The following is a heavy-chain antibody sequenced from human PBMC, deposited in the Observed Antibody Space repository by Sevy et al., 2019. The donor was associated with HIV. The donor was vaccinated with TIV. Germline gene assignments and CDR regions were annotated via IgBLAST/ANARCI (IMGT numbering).Heavy chain of an antibody. CDR2: INPNSGVT. V-gene: IGHV1-2*02. Sequence: ASVKVSCKASGYTFTGYYMHWVRQAPGQGLEWMGWINPNSGVTNYAQKFQGRVTMTRDTSISTAYMELSRLRSDDTAVYYCARIVIFGGATTLYDAFDIWGQGTMVTVSS. J-gene: IGHJ3*02. D-gene: IGHD1-26*01. CDR1: GYTFTGYY. CDR3: ARIVIFGGATTLYDAFDI.